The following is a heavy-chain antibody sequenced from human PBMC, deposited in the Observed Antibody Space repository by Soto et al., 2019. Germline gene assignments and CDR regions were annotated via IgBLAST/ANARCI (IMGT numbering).Heavy chain of an antibody. Sequence: QVQLQESGPGLAKPSQTLSLTCTVSGASLRSGGYYWTWIRQVPGKALEWIGYIFHTGTTFYNPSLKSRVVMAIEKSHNQFSLNLRSVTAADTAVYYCARVLGYDSNGRFLAAFDVWGQGTMVTVSS. V-gene: IGHV4-31*03. D-gene: IGHD3-22*01. J-gene: IGHJ3*01. CDR2: IFHTGTT. CDR3: ARVLGYDSNGRFLAAFDV. CDR1: GASLRSGGYY.